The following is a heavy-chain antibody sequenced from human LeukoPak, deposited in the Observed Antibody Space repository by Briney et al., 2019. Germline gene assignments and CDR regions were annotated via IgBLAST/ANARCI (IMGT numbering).Heavy chain of an antibody. Sequence: GGSLRLSCAASGFTFSSYAISWVRQAPGKGLEWVSAISGSGGSTYYADSVRGRFTISRDNSKKTLYLQMNSLRAEDTAVYYCARDGYSGYDFDYWGQGTLVTVSS. CDR3: ARDGYSGYDFDY. J-gene: IGHJ4*02. CDR1: GFTFSSYA. D-gene: IGHD5-12*01. V-gene: IGHV3-23*01. CDR2: ISGSGGST.